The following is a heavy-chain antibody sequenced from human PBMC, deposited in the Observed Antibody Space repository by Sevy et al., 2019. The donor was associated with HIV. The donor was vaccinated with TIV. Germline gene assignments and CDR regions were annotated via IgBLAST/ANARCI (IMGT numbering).Heavy chain of an antibody. Sequence: SETLSLTCTVSGVXISGGAYYWGWIRQPPGKGLEWIGSISYTGSTYYNPSLKSRVTISVDTSKNQFSLKLTSVTAADTAVYYCARRGDNNWFDPWGQGTLVTVSS. V-gene: IGHV4-39*01. J-gene: IGHJ5*02. CDR2: ISYTGST. D-gene: IGHD2-15*01. CDR3: ARRGDNNWFDP. CDR1: GVXISGGAYY.